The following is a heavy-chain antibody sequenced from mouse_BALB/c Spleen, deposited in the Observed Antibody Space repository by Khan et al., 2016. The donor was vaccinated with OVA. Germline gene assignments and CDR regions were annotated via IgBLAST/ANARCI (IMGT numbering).Heavy chain of an antibody. CDR2: INPNTDNI. CDR3: AGGYYFFAS. Sequence: IQLVQSGPDLVKPGASVKISCKASNYSFTLYYMSWVKQSHGKSLEWIGRINPNTDNINYNQEFKGKAILTVDKSSNTAYMELRSLTSEDSAVYFCAGGYYFFASWGQGTLVTVSA. D-gene: IGHD1-1*01. J-gene: IGHJ3*01. V-gene: IGHV1-26*01. CDR1: NYSFTLYY.